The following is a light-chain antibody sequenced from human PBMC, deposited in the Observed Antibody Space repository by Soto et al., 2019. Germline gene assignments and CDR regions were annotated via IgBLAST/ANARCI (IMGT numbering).Light chain of an antibody. V-gene: IGKV3-20*01. CDR1: QRVASD. Sequence: VLTQSPGTLSLSPGEGATLSCRASQRVASDLAWYLQRPGQPPRLLIYDASIRATGIPDRISGSGSERDFTLTISRLEPEDAAVYYCQQYLNSPRTFGQGTKLEIK. J-gene: IGKJ1*01. CDR2: DAS. CDR3: QQYLNSPRT.